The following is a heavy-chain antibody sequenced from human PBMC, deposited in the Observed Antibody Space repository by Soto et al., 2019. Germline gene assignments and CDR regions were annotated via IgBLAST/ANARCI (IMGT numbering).Heavy chain of an antibody. Sequence: GGSLRLSCAASGFTFSNAWMSWVRQAPGKGLEWVGRIKSKTDGGTTDYAAPVKGRFTISRDDSKNTLYLQMNSLKTEDTAVYYCTTGSSIAVAGTGLPYYYYGMDVWGQGTTVTVSS. CDR2: IKSKTDGGTT. V-gene: IGHV3-15*01. D-gene: IGHD6-19*01. J-gene: IGHJ6*02. CDR1: GFTFSNAW. CDR3: TTGSSIAVAGTGLPYYYYGMDV.